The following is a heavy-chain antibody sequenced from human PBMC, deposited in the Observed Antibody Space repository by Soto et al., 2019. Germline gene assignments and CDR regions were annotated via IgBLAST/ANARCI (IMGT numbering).Heavy chain of an antibody. D-gene: IGHD3-9*01. CDR1: GGSFSGYY. V-gene: IGHV4-34*01. Sequence: SETLSLTCAVYGGSFSGYYWSWIRQPPGKGLEWIGEINHSGSTNYNPSLKSRVTISVDTSKNQFSLKLSSVTAADTAVYYCARGPRRGGYDILTGYHRRGMDVWGQGTTVTVSS. CDR3: ARGPRRGGYDILTGYHRRGMDV. J-gene: IGHJ6*02. CDR2: INHSGST.